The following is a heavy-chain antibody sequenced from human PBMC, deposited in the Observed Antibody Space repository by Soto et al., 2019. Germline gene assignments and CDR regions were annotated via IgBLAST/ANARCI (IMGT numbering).Heavy chain of an antibody. D-gene: IGHD1-26*01. CDR2: IYYSGST. Sequence: PSETLSLTCTVSGGSISSYYWSWIRQPPGKGLEWIGYIYYSGSTNYNPSLKSRVTISVDTSKNQFSLKLSSVTAADTAVYYCARDSGRYGDFDYWGQGTPVHVYS. V-gene: IGHV4-59*01. CDR1: GGSISSYY. J-gene: IGHJ4*02. CDR3: ARDSGRYGDFDY.